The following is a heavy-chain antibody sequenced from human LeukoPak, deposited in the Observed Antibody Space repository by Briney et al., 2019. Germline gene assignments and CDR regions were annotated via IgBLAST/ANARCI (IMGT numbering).Heavy chain of an antibody. CDR1: GFTFSSYG. V-gene: IGHV3-33*01. CDR3: ARETSSWISTYYYYGMDV. D-gene: IGHD6-13*01. Sequence: GGSLRLSCAASGFTFSSYGMHWVRQAPGKGLEWVAVIWYDGSNKYYADSVKGRFTISRDNSKNTLYLQMNSLRAEDTAVYYCARETSSWISTYYYYGMDVWGQGTTVTVS. CDR2: IWYDGSNK. J-gene: IGHJ6*02.